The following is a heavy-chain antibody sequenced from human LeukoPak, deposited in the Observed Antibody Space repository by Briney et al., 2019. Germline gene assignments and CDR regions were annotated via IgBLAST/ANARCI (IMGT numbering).Heavy chain of an antibody. J-gene: IGHJ3*02. D-gene: IGHD3-10*01. CDR1: GGSISSNSYY. CDR3: ARAARLRITLVRLIHAAFDM. V-gene: IGHV4-39*02. Sequence: PSETLSLTCTVSGGSISSNSYYWGWIRQPPGKGLEWIGSLYYAGNTFLNPTLDSRVTITVDKSKNQFSLKLRSATAADTAVYYCARAARLRITLVRLIHAAFDMWGQGTMVIVSS. CDR2: LYYAGNT.